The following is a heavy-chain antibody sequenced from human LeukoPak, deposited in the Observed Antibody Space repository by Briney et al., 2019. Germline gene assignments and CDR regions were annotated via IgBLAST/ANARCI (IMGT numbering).Heavy chain of an antibody. J-gene: IGHJ4*02. CDR1: GYTFTSYY. CDR2: INPSGGST. D-gene: IGHD2-2*01. V-gene: IGHV1-46*01. Sequence: ASVKVSCKASGYTFTSYYMHWVRQAPGQGLEWMGIINPSGGSTSYAQKFQGRVTMTRDTSTSTVYMELSSLRSEDTAVYYCARGYCSSTICYEPPRYWGQGTLVTVSS. CDR3: ARGYCSSTICYEPPRY.